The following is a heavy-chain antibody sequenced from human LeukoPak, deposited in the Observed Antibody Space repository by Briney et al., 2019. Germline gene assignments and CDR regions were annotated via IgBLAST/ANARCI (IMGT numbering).Heavy chain of an antibody. D-gene: IGHD3-22*01. V-gene: IGHV3-30-3*01. CDR1: GFTFSSYA. CDR2: ISYDGSNK. J-gene: IGHJ4*02. CDR3: ARDPRQGGSSGYLLY. Sequence: SGGSLRLSCAASGFTFSSYAMHWVRQAPGKGLEWVAVISYDGSNKYYADSVKGRFTISRDNSKNTLYLQMNSLRAEDTAVYYCARDPRQGGSSGYLLYWGQGTLVTVSS.